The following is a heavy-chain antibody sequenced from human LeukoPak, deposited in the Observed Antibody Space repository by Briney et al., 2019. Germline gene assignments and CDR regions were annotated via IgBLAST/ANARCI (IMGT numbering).Heavy chain of an antibody. V-gene: IGHV3-7*01. D-gene: IGHD5-24*01. Sequence: GGSLRLSCAASGFTFSSYWMSWVRQAPGKGLEWVANIKQDGSEKYYVDSVKGRFTISRDNAKNSLYLQMNSLRAEDTAVYYCTVEMATIFFRPFDYWGLGTLVTVSS. CDR1: GFTFSSYW. CDR2: IKQDGSEK. J-gene: IGHJ4*02. CDR3: TVEMATIFFRPFDY.